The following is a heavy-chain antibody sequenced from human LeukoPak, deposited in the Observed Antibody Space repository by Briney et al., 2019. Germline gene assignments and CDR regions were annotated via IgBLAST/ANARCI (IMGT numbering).Heavy chain of an antibody. CDR3: ARSSTGSYFDY. D-gene: IGHD3-3*02. Sequence: TSETLSLTCTVSGGSISPYYWSWIRQPPGKGLEWIGYISYRGNTNYNPSLKGRVTISVDMSKSQFSLKLSSVTAADTAVYYCARSSTGSYFDYWGQGTLVTVSS. CDR2: ISYRGNT. CDR1: GGSISPYY. J-gene: IGHJ4*02. V-gene: IGHV4-59*01.